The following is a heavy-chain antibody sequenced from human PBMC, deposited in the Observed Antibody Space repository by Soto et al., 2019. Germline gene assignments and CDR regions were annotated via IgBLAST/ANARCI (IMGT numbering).Heavy chain of an antibody. CDR1: GGSVSNKTYY. CDR2: VYYSGTT. Sequence: QVQLQESGPGLLKPSETLSLTCSVSGGSVSNKTYYWSWIRQPPGKRLEWIGYVYYSGTTNYNHSLKSRVTISVDLSKIQFSLRLSSVTTADTALYYCARTTAVPNTLRSRYFFDYWGQGTLVTVSS. J-gene: IGHJ4*02. V-gene: IGHV4-61*01. D-gene: IGHD4-17*01. CDR3: ARTTAVPNTLRSRYFFDY.